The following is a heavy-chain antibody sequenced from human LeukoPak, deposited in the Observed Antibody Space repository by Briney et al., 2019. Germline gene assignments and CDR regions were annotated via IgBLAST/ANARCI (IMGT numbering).Heavy chain of an antibody. Sequence: GRSLRLSCAASGFTFDDYAMHWVRQAPGKGLEWVSGISWNSGSIGYADSVKGRFTISRDNAKNSLYLQMNSLRAEDTALYYCATAYYYDSRVYYHPFSDYWGQGTLVTVSS. CDR3: ATAYYYDSRVYYHPFSDY. CDR2: ISWNSGSI. J-gene: IGHJ4*02. V-gene: IGHV3-9*01. CDR1: GFTFDDYA. D-gene: IGHD3-22*01.